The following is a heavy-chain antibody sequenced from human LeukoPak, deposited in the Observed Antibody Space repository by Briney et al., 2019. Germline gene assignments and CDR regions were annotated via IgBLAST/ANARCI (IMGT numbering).Heavy chain of an antibody. Sequence: GGSLRLSCAASGFTFSSYAMSWVRQAPGQGLEWVSAISGSGGSTYYADSVKGRFTISRDNSKNTPYLQMNSLRAEDTAVYYCAKDLGITMIVRYYFDYWGQGTLVTVSS. V-gene: IGHV3-23*01. J-gene: IGHJ4*02. CDR1: GFTFSSYA. CDR3: AKDLGITMIVRYYFDY. CDR2: ISGSGGST. D-gene: IGHD3-22*01.